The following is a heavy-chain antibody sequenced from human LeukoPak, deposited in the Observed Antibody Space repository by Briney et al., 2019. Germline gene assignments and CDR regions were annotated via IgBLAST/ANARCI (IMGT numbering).Heavy chain of an antibody. V-gene: IGHV3-53*01. CDR1: GFTVSSNY. D-gene: IGHD4-17*01. CDR3: ARIPKTTYFDY. Sequence: PGGSLRLSCAASGFTVSSNYMSWVRQAPGKGLEWVSVIYSGGTTDYADSVKGRFTISRDSSENTLHLQMNSLRAEDTAVYYCARIPKTTYFDYWGQGTLVTVSP. CDR2: IYSGGTT. J-gene: IGHJ4*02.